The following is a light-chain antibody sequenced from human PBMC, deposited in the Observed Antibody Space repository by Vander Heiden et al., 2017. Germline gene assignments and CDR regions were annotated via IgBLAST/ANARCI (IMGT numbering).Light chain of an antibody. Sequence: DIQMAKSPSSLSASVGDRVTITCRASQSISSYLNWYQQKPGKAPKLLIYAAASLQSGVPSRFSGSGSGTDVTLTISSLQPEDFSTYYCQQSYSTPYTFGQGTKLEIK. CDR3: QQSYSTPYT. CDR1: QSISSY. J-gene: IGKJ2*01. V-gene: IGKV1-39*01. CDR2: AAA.